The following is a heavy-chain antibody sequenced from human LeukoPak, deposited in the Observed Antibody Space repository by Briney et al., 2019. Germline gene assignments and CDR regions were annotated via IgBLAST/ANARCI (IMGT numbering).Heavy chain of an antibody. CDR1: GFTVSSNY. CDR2: IYSGGST. D-gene: IGHD2-2*01. Sequence: QPGGSLRISCAASGFTVSSNYMSWVRQAPGKGLEWVSVIYSGGSTYYADSVKGRFTISRDNSKDTLYLQMNSLRAEDTAVYYCAIVPAAITYFQHWGQGPLVTVSS. V-gene: IGHV3-53*01. CDR3: AIVPAAITYFQH. J-gene: IGHJ1*01.